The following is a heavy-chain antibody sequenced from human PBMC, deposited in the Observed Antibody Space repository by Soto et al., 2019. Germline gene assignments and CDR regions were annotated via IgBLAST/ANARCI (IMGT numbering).Heavy chain of an antibody. CDR1: GYRFTNYG. D-gene: IGHD1-7*01. CDR3: ATVPGELHLLDAFDV. Sequence: QIQLVQSGGEVKKPGASVNVSCKTSGYRFTNYGIGWVRQAPGQGLEWMGWISTYNVNTIYAQNFQGRVTLPTDTSTNTAYMELKSLTSDDTSVYYCATVPGELHLLDAFDVWGQGTMLTVSS. V-gene: IGHV1-18*01. J-gene: IGHJ3*01. CDR2: ISTYNVNT.